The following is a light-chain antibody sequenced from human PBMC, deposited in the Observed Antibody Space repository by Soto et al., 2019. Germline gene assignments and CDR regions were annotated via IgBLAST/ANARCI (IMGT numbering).Light chain of an antibody. V-gene: IGKV3-20*01. CDR3: QQYGSSGT. CDR1: QSVSASY. CDR2: GAS. J-gene: IGKJ1*01. Sequence: EIVLTQSPGTLSLSPGERATLSCRASQSVSASYLAWYQHKPGQAPRLLMYGASRRATGIPDRFSGSGSGTDFTLTISRLEPEDFAVYYCQQYGSSGTFGQGTKVDIK.